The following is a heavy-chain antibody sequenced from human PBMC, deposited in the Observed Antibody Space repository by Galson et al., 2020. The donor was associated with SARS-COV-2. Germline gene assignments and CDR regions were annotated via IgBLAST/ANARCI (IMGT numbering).Heavy chain of an antibody. CDR2: LSSSSSTL. Sequence: GESLKISCAASGFTFSSYNMNWVRQAPGKGLELVSYLSSSSSTLYYADSVKGRFTISRDSAKNSLYLQMDSLRAEDTAVYYCARVKDGYNVNYFDYWGQGTLVTVSS. J-gene: IGHJ4*02. V-gene: IGHV3-48*01. CDR1: GFTFSSYN. CDR3: ARVKDGYNVNYFDY. D-gene: IGHD5-12*01.